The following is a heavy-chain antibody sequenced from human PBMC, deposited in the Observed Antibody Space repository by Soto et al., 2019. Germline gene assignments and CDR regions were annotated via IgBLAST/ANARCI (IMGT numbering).Heavy chain of an antibody. V-gene: IGHV3-23*01. Sequence: EVQLLESGGGLVQPGGSLRLSCAASGFTFSSYAMSWVRQAPGKGLEWVSAISGSGGSTYYADSVKGRFTISRDNSKNTLYLQMNSLRAEDTAVYYCANVCPVDTAMVCPFDPWGQGTLVTVSS. D-gene: IGHD5-18*01. CDR1: GFTFSSYA. CDR3: ANVCPVDTAMVCPFDP. CDR2: ISGSGGST. J-gene: IGHJ5*02.